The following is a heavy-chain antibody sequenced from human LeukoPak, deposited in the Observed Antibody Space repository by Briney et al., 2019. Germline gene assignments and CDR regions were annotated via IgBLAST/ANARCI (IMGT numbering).Heavy chain of an antibody. Sequence: GGSLRLSCAASGFSFTNAWMIWVRQAPGKGLEWVGFIRSKVYGGTTEYAASVKGRSIISRDDSKSIAYLQMSSLETEDTAVYYCTRDYGGFDYWGQGTLVTVSS. J-gene: IGHJ4*02. CDR2: IRSKVYGGTT. CDR1: GFSFTNAW. CDR3: TRDYGGFDY. D-gene: IGHD4-23*01. V-gene: IGHV3-49*04.